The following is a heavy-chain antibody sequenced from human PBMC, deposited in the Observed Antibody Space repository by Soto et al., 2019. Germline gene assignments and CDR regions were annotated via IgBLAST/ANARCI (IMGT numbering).Heavy chain of an antibody. Sequence: PGGSLRLSCAASGFTFSSYSMNWVRQAPGKGLEWVSYISSSSSTIYYADSVKGRFTISRDNAKNSLYLQMNSLRDEDTAVYYCARGAAAGTDYYYYYGMDVWGQGTTVTVSS. J-gene: IGHJ6*02. CDR2: ISSSSSTI. CDR1: GFTFSSYS. D-gene: IGHD6-13*01. CDR3: ARGAAAGTDYYYYYGMDV. V-gene: IGHV3-48*02.